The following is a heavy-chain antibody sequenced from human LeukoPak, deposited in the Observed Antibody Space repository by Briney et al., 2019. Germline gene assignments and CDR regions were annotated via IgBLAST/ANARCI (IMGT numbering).Heavy chain of an antibody. CDR2: IYWDGDK. Sequence: SGPTLVNPTQPLTLTCTFSGFSLSTPGVGVGWIRQPPGKALEWLALIYWDGDKRYSPSLKSRLTITKDTSKNQVVLTMTDMDPVDTATYYCAHRYCSGGSCYLTGDFDYWGQGTLVTVSS. CDR1: GFSLSTPGVG. J-gene: IGHJ4*02. D-gene: IGHD2-15*01. V-gene: IGHV2-5*02. CDR3: AHRYCSGGSCYLTGDFDY.